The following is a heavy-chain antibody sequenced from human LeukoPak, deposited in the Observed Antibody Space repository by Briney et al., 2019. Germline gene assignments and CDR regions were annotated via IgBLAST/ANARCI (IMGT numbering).Heavy chain of an antibody. J-gene: IGHJ5*02. D-gene: IGHD3-10*01. CDR2: ISGSGGST. CDR3: AARLLWFGELLDNWFDP. Sequence: GGSLRLSCAASGFTFSSYAMSWVRQAPGKGLEWVSAISGSGGSTYYAGSVKGRFTISRDNSKNTLYLQMNSLRAEDTAVYYCAARLLWFGELLDNWFDPWGQGTLVTVSS. CDR1: GFTFSSYA. V-gene: IGHV3-23*01.